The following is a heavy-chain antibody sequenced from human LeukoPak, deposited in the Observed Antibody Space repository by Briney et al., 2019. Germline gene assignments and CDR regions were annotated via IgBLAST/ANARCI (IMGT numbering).Heavy chain of an antibody. CDR3: ARDLAGGKSY. J-gene: IGHJ4*02. CDR1: GDSISSSTYC. D-gene: IGHD2-15*01. CDR2: ICHGGTT. Sequence: SETLSLTCSVSGDSISSSTYCWGWIRRPPGKGLEWVGSICHGGTTYYNPSVKSRVTISVDTSKNEFSLKLRSVTVADTAFYYCARDLAGGKSYWGQGTLVTVSS. V-gene: IGHV4-39*07.